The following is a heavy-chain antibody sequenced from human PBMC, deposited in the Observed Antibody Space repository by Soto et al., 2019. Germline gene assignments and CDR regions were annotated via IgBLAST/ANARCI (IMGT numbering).Heavy chain of an antibody. J-gene: IGHJ4*02. CDR3: AKRVWFDY. V-gene: IGHV3-23*01. CDR2: LSGSGDST. D-gene: IGHD6-13*01. Sequence: EVQLLESGGGLVQPGGSLRLSCAASGFTFSSYAMTWVRQAPGKGLEWVSGLSGSGDSTYYADSVKGRFTISRDNSKNTLYLQMNSLRAEDTAVYDCAKRVWFDYWGQGTLVTVSS. CDR1: GFTFSSYA.